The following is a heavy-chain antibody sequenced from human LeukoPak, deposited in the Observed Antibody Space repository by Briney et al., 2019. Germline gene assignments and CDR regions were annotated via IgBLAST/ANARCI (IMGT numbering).Heavy chain of an antibody. CDR3: ARSAEKGFDP. Sequence: SETLSLTCAVYGGSFSGYYWSWIRQPPGRGLEWIGEINHSGSTNYNPSLKSRVTISVDTSKNQFSLSLSSVTAADTAVYYCARSAEKGFDPWGQGTLVTVSS. CDR1: GGSFSGYY. V-gene: IGHV4-34*01. J-gene: IGHJ5*02. CDR2: INHSGST.